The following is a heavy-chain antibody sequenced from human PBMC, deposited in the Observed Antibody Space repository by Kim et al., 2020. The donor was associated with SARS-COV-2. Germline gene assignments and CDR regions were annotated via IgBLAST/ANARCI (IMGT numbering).Heavy chain of an antibody. J-gene: IGHJ3*02. CDR3: ASSGYCSSTSCYGGDSGYDPFI. CDR2: ISYDGSNK. CDR1: GFTFSSYA. D-gene: IGHD2-2*01. V-gene: IGHV3-30-3*01. Sequence: GGSLRLSCAASGFTFSSYAMHWVRQAPGKGLEWVAVISYDGSNKYYADSVKGRFTISRDNSKNTLYLQMNSLRAEDTAVYYCASSGYCSSTSCYGGDSGYDPFIWGQGTMVTVSS.